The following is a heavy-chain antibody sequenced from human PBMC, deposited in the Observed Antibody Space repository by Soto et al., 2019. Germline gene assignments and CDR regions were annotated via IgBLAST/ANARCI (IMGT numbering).Heavy chain of an antibody. Sequence: SESLSLTCTVSGGSVSSGSYYWRWIRQPPGKGLEWIGYIYYSGSTNYNPSLKSRVTISVDTSKNQFSLKLSSVTAADTAVYYCARGSGPNDAFDIWGQGTMVTVSS. CDR3: ARGSGPNDAFDI. J-gene: IGHJ3*02. CDR1: GGSVSSGSYY. D-gene: IGHD2-15*01. V-gene: IGHV4-61*01. CDR2: IYYSGST.